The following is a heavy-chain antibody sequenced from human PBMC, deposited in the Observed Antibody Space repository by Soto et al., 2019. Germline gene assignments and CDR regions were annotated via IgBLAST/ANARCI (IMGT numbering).Heavy chain of an antibody. J-gene: IGHJ6*02. V-gene: IGHV1-18*01. CDR3: ARDGQYYDFWSGYYNGVGYYGMDV. Sequence: ASVKVSCKASGGTFSSYGISWVRQAPGQGLEWMGWISAYNGNTNYAQKLQGRVTMTTDTSTSTAYMELRSLRSDDTAVYYCARDGQYYDFWSGYYNGVGYYGMDVWGQGTTVTVSS. CDR2: ISAYNGNT. D-gene: IGHD3-3*01. CDR1: GGTFSSYG.